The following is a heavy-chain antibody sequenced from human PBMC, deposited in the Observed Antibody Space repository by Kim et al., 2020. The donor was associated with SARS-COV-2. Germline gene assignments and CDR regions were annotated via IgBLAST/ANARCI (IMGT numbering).Heavy chain of an antibody. D-gene: IGHD1-26*01. V-gene: IGHV3-7*01. CDR3: ARDGKHYRYSGSYAVFDY. CDR1: GFTFSSYW. Sequence: GGSLRLSCAASGFTFSSYWMSWVRQAPGKGLEWVANIEQDGSEKYYVDSVKGRFTISRDNAKNSLYLQMNSLRAEDTAVYYCARDGKHYRYSGSYAVFDYWGQGTLVTVSS. CDR2: IEQDGSEK. J-gene: IGHJ4*02.